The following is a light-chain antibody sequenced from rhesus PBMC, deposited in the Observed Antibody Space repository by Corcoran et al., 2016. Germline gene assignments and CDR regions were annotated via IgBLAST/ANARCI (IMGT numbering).Light chain of an antibody. J-gene: IGKJ2*01. Sequence: EIVMTQSPATLSLSPGDRATLSCRASQSVRSNLAWYQQKPGQAPRLLIYYSSNRATGIPDRFRGSGSGTDFTLTISSLEPEDVGVYYCQKYKNWYSFGQGTKVEIK. CDR3: QKYKNWYS. V-gene: IGKV3-35*01. CDR1: QSVRSN. CDR2: YSS.